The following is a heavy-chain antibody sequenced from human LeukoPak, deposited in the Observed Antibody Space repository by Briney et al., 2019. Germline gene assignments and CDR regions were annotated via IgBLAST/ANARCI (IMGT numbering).Heavy chain of an antibody. CDR2: IEQDGSEK. CDR3: ARPPRAGSGFPPDY. J-gene: IGHJ4*02. D-gene: IGHD6-19*01. CDR1: GFTFSSYW. V-gene: IGHV3-7*03. Sequence: GGSLRLSCAASGFTFSSYWMSWVRQAPGKGLEWVANIEQDGSEKYYVDSVTGRFTISRDNAKNSLYLQMNSLRAEDTAVYYCARPPRAGSGFPPDYWGQGTLVTVSS.